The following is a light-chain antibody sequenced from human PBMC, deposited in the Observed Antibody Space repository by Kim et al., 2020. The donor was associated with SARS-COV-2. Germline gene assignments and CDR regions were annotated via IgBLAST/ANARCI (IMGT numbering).Light chain of an antibody. CDR1: HSLLHSKGYNY. V-gene: IGKV2-28*01. Sequence: EPSSISCRSSHSLLHSKGYNYLDWYLQRPGQSPQLLIYLGSNRASGVPDRFSGSGSGTDFTLKISRVEAEDVGVYYCMQALQTPYTFGQGTKLEI. CDR3: MQALQTPYT. CDR2: LGS. J-gene: IGKJ2*01.